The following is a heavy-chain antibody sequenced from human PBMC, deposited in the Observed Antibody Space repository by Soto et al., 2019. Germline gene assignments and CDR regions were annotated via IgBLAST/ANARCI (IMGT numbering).Heavy chain of an antibody. CDR2: IYYSGST. CDR3: ARRQSSSWYGL. V-gene: IGHV4-39*01. Sequence: SETLSLTCAVSGVSISSSTYHWGWIRQPPGKRLEWIGNIYYSGSTYYNPSLESRVTISVDTSKNQFSLRLSSVTAADTAVYYCARRQSSSWYGLWGQGTLVTVSS. CDR1: GVSISSSTYH. J-gene: IGHJ4*02. D-gene: IGHD6-13*01.